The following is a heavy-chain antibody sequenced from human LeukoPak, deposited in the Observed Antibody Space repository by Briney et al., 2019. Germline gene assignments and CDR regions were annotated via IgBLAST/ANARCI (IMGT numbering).Heavy chain of an antibody. Sequence: GGSLRLSCAATGFTFNSYSMNWVRQAPGKGLEWASPVSGSSSYIYYADSVKGRFTISRDNAKNSLYLQMNSLRVEDTAVYYCARGATSYDYWGQGTLVTVSS. J-gene: IGHJ4*02. CDR3: ARGATSYDY. D-gene: IGHD3-16*01. CDR1: GFTFNSYS. V-gene: IGHV3-21*01. CDR2: VSGSSSYI.